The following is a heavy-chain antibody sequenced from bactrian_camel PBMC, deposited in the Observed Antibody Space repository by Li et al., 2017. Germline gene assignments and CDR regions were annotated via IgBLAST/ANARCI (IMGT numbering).Heavy chain of an antibody. Sequence: HVQLVESGGGLVQPGGSLRLACAASGYTSGIQTMAWFRQTPGKEREGVAAVHMGGGSTYYADSVKGRFTISRDKAKIEVYLQMNSLKSEDTALYYCYAVISWNYHWGQGTQVTVS. CDR1: GYTSGIQT. V-gene: IGHV3S54*01. J-gene: IGHJ4*01. D-gene: IGHD1*01. CDR2: VHMGGGST. CDR3: YAVISWNYH.